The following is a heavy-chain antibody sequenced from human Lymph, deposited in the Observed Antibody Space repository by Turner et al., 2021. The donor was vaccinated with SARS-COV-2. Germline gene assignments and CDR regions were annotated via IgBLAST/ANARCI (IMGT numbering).Heavy chain of an antibody. D-gene: IGHD3-3*01. CDR3: ARHFTIFGVAGSWFDP. V-gene: IGHV4-39*01. J-gene: IGHJ5*02. CDR2: IYYSGST. Sequence: QLQLQESGPGLVKPSETLSLTCTVSGVSISSSSDYWGWIRQPPGKGLEWIGSIYYSGSTDYNPSLKSRVTIFVDTSKNQFSLKLSSVTAADTAVYYCARHFTIFGVAGSWFDPWGQGTLVTVSS. CDR1: GVSISSSSDY.